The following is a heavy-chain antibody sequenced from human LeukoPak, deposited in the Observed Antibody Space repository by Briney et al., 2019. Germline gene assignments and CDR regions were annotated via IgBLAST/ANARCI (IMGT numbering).Heavy chain of an antibody. V-gene: IGHV1-46*01. CDR3: ARAIMVRGVITYSGLDY. CDR2: INPSGGST. J-gene: IGHJ4*02. Sequence: GASVKVSCKASGYTFTSYYMHWVRQAPGQGLEWMGIINPSGGSTSYAQKFQGRVTMTRDTSTSTVYMELNSLRSEDTAVYYCARAIMVRGVITYSGLDYWGQGTLVTVSS. CDR1: GYTFTSYY. D-gene: IGHD3-10*01.